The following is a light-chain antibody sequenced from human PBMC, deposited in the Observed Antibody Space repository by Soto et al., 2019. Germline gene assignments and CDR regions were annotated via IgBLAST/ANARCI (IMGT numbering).Light chain of an antibody. J-gene: IGKJ5*01. Sequence: DIVMTQSPLSLPVTPGEPASISCRSSQSLLHSNGYNYLDWYLQKPGQSPQLLIYLGSNRASGVPDRFSGSGSGTDFTLKISRVEAEYVGVYYCMQALQTPLFGRGTRLEIK. CDR2: LGS. CDR1: QSLLHSNGYNY. V-gene: IGKV2-28*01. CDR3: MQALQTPL.